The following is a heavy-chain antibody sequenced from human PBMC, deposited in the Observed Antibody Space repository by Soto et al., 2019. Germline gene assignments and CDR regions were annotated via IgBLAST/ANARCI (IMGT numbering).Heavy chain of an antibody. Sequence: GESLKISCKGFGYSFTSDWIGWVRQMPGEGLEWMGIIYPGDSDTRYSPSFQGRVTISADKSITTAYLQWSSLKSSDTAIYYCARHGRGYSGYDWSAFDLWGQGTMVTVSS. CDR2: IYPGDSDT. D-gene: IGHD5-12*01. J-gene: IGHJ3*01. CDR1: GYSFTSDW. V-gene: IGHV5-51*01. CDR3: ARHGRGYSGYDWSAFDL.